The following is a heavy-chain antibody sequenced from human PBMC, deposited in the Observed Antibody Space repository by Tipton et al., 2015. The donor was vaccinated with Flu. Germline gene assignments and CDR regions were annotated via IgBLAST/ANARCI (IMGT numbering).Heavy chain of an antibody. CDR3: VIAIVAPHYFFDY. D-gene: IGHD6-6*01. CDR1: GGSFSGYY. Sequence: TLSLTCAVYGGSFSGYYWSWIRQPPGKGLEWIGEINHDGSTNYNPSLKSRLTVSVDTSKNQFSLRLNSVTAADTAVYYCVIAIVAPHYFFDYWGQGSLVSASS. V-gene: IGHV4-34*01. J-gene: IGHJ4*02. CDR2: INHDGST.